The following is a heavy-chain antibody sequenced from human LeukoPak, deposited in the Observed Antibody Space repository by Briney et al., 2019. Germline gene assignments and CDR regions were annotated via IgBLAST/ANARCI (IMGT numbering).Heavy chain of an antibody. V-gene: IGHV4-34*01. J-gene: IGHJ4*02. D-gene: IGHD2-15*01. CDR3: ARSGGRY. CDR1: GGSFSGYY. CDR2: INHSGST. Sequence: SETLSLTCAVYGGSFSGYYWSWIRQPPGKGLEWIGEINHSGSTNYNPSLKSRVTISVDTSKNQFSLKLSSVTAADTAVCYCARSGGRYWGQGTLVTVSS.